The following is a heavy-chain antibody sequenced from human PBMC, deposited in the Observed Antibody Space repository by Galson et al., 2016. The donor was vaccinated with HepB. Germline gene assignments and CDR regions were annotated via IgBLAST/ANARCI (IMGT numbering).Heavy chain of an antibody. CDR1: GFSFSSYP. V-gene: IGHV3-64D*06. D-gene: IGHD6-13*01. J-gene: IGHJ6*02. CDR3: VKSNLAAPGGFYGMDV. Sequence: SLRLSCAASGFSFSSYPMHWVRQAPGKGLEYVSDITTNGADTKYADSVKGRFTILRDNSKNTLYLQMRSLRAEDTPVYYCVKSNLAAPGGFYGMDVWGQGTTVTVSS. CDR2: ITTNGADT.